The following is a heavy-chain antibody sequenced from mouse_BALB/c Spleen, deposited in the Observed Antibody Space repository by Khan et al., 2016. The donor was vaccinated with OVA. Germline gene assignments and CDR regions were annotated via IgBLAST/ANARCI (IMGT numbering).Heavy chain of an antibody. CDR2: ISGDSNTI. CDR3: ATSYFYGYYFDY. D-gene: IGHD1-1*01. J-gene: IGHJ2*01. Sequence: EVGLVESGGGLVQPGGSRKLSCAASGFTFSSYGMHWVRQAPEKGLEWVAYISGDSNTIYYADTVKGRFTISRDNPKNTLFLQMTSLMSEDTARYYCATSYFYGYYFDYWGPGTTLTVSS. CDR1: GFTFSSYG. V-gene: IGHV5-17*02.